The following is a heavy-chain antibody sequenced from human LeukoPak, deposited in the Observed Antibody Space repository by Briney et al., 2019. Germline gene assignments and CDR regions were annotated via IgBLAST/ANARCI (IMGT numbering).Heavy chain of an antibody. CDR3: ASGDSSSWYFFDY. Sequence: PGGSLRLSCAASGFTFSSYAMHWVRQAPGKGLEWVAIISYDGGNKYYADSVKGRFTISRDNSKNTLYLQMNSLRAEDTAVYYCASGDSSSWYFFDYWGQGTLVTVSS. J-gene: IGHJ4*02. D-gene: IGHD6-13*01. CDR2: ISYDGGNK. V-gene: IGHV3-30-3*01. CDR1: GFTFSSYA.